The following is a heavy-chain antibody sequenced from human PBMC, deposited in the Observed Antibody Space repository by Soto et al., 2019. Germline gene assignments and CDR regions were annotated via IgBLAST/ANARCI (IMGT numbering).Heavy chain of an antibody. V-gene: IGHV1-3*04. Sequence: ASVKVSCKASGYTFSNYAIHWVRQAPLQRLEWMGWINTGNGYTKYSQKFQGRGSTTRDTSASTAYLELSSLRSEDTAVYYCASRVGEKTYYYDSSDYYPQWGQGTLVTVSS. CDR2: INTGNGYT. J-gene: IGHJ4*02. CDR1: GYTFSNYA. CDR3: ASRVGEKTYYYDSSDYYPQ. D-gene: IGHD3-22*01.